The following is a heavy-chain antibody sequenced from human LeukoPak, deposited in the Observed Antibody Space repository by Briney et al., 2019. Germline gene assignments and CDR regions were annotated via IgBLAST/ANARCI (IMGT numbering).Heavy chain of an antibody. CDR3: AKNLYCGGGSCYPSALGMDV. V-gene: IGHV3-23*01. D-gene: IGHD2-15*01. CDR1: GFTFSSYA. CDR2: ISGSGNRT. Sequence: GGSLRLSCAASGFTFSSYAMSWVRQAPGKGLEWVSSISGSGNRTYYADSVKGRFTISGDNSKNTLFLQMNSLRAEDTAVYYCAKNLYCGGGSCYPSALGMDVWGQGTTVTVSS. J-gene: IGHJ6*02.